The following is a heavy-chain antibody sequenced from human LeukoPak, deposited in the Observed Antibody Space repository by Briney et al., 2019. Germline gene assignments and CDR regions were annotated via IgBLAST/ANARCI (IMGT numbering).Heavy chain of an antibody. Sequence: SVKVSCKASGGTFSSYTISWVRQAPGQGLEWMGRIIPILGIANYAQKFQGRVTITADKSTSTAYMELSSLSSEDTAVYYCARDDPSRDYYDSSGNWGQGTLVTVSS. CDR2: IIPILGIA. D-gene: IGHD3-22*01. J-gene: IGHJ4*02. CDR3: ARDDPSRDYYDSSGN. CDR1: GGTFSSYT. V-gene: IGHV1-69*04.